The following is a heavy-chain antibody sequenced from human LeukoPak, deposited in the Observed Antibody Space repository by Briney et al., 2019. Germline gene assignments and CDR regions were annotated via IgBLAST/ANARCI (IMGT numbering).Heavy chain of an antibody. CDR3: ARANYDILTGYIGLDY. D-gene: IGHD3-9*01. Sequence: GGSLRLSCAASGFSFSSYGMQWVRQAPGKGPEWVAVIWYDGSNKYYADSVKGRFTISRDNSKNTLYLQMNSLRAEDTAVYYCARANYDILTGYIGLDYWGQGTLVTVSS. CDR1: GFSFSSYG. V-gene: IGHV3-33*01. CDR2: IWYDGSNK. J-gene: IGHJ4*02.